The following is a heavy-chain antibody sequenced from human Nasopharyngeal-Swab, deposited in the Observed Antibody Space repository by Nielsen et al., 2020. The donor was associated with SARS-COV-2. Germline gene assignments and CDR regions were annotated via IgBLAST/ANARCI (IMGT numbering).Heavy chain of an antibody. V-gene: IGHV5-51*01. Sequence: VRQMPGKGLEWMGIIYPGDSDTRYSPSFQGQVTISADKSISTAYVQWSSLKASDTAMYYCARREGSSWARGDYFDYWGQGTLVTVSS. J-gene: IGHJ4*02. CDR3: ARREGSSWARGDYFDY. D-gene: IGHD6-6*01. CDR2: IYPGDSDT.